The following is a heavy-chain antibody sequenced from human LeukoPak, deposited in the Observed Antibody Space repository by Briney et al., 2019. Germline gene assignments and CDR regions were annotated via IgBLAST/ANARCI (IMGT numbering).Heavy chain of an antibody. Sequence: GGSLRLSCAASGFTFSSYSMSWVRQAPGKGLEWVSSISSTSSYIYYADSVKGRITISRDNAKNSLYLQMNSLRAEDTAVYYCAREGPMTTVTTGAFDIWGQGTLVTVSS. J-gene: IGHJ3*02. V-gene: IGHV3-21*01. CDR2: ISSTSSYI. CDR1: GFTFSSYS. CDR3: AREGPMTTVTTGAFDI. D-gene: IGHD4-17*01.